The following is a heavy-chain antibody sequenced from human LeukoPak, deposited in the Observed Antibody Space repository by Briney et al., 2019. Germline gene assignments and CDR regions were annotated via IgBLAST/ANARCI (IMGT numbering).Heavy chain of an antibody. CDR1: GFTFSSYA. D-gene: IGHD6-25*01. CDR3: ARKEGSGWYYGMDV. CDR2: ISYDGSKK. J-gene: IGHJ6*02. Sequence: GGSLRLSCAASGFTFSSYAMSGVGQAPGRGLEGVAVISYDGSKKYYADSVKGRFTIARYNSKNTLYLQMNSLRAEDTAVYYCARKEGSGWYYGMDVWGQGTTVTVSS. V-gene: IGHV3-30-3*01.